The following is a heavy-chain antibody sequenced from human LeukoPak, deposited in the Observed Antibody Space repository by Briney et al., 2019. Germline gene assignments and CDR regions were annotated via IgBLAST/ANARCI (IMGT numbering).Heavy chain of an antibody. CDR2: ISYDGSNK. D-gene: IGHD6-19*01. Sequence: GGSLRLSCAASGFTFSSYAMHWVRQAPGKGLEWVAVISYDGSNKYYPDSVKGRFTISRDNSKNTLYLQMNSLRAEDTAVYYCARDEYSSGWYYYWGQGTLVTVSS. J-gene: IGHJ4*02. CDR1: GFTFSSYA. CDR3: ARDEYSSGWYYY. V-gene: IGHV3-30-3*01.